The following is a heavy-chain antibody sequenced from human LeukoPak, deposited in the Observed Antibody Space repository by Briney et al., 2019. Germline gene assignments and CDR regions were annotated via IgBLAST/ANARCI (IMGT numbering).Heavy chain of an antibody. D-gene: IGHD2-15*01. Sequence: SETLSLTCAVYGGSFNGYYWSWIRQPPGKGLEWIGEINHSGSTNYNPSLKSRVTISVDTSKNQFSLKLSSVTAADTAVYYCASLKPTDSRAILCSGGSCYSYGMDVWGQGTTVTVSS. J-gene: IGHJ6*02. CDR1: GGSFNGYY. CDR3: ASLKPTDSRAILCSGGSCYSYGMDV. V-gene: IGHV4-34*01. CDR2: INHSGST.